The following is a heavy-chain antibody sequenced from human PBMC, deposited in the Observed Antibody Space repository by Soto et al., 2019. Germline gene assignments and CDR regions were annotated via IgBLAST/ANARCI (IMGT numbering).Heavy chain of an antibody. D-gene: IGHD3-22*01. V-gene: IGHV1-69*12. J-gene: IGHJ4*02. CDR2: IIPIFGTA. CDR1: GGTFSSYA. CDR3: ARDQGSYDSSGYPRNFDY. Sequence: QVQLVQSGAEVKKPGSSVKVSCKAYGGTFSSYAISWVRQAPGQGLEWMGGIIPIFGTANYAQKFQGRVTITADESTSTAYMELSSLRSEDTAVYYCARDQGSYDSSGYPRNFDYWGQGTLVTVSS.